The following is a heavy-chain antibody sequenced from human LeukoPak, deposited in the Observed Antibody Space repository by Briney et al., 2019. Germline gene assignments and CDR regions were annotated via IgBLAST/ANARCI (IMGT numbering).Heavy chain of an antibody. Sequence: SETLSLTCAVYGGPFSGYYWSWIRQPPGKGLEWIGEINHSGSTNYNPSLKSRVTISVDTSKNQFSLKLSSVTAADTAVYYCARASITMIVPDYWGQGTLVTVSS. V-gene: IGHV4-34*01. J-gene: IGHJ4*02. CDR3: ARASITMIVPDY. D-gene: IGHD3-22*01. CDR2: INHSGST. CDR1: GGPFSGYY.